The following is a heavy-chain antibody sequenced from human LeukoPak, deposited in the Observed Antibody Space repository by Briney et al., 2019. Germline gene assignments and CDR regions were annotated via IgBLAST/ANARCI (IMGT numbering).Heavy chain of an antibody. CDR3: ASDFNWGLFYYYYMDV. CDR2: IKQDGSEK. V-gene: IGHV3-7*01. D-gene: IGHD7-27*01. Sequence: GGSLRLSCAASGFTFSSYWMSWVRQAPGKGLEWVANIKQDGSEKYYVDSVKGRFTISRDNAKNSLYLQMNSLRAEDTAVYCCASDFNWGLFYYYYMDVWGKGTTVTVSS. CDR1: GFTFSSYW. J-gene: IGHJ6*03.